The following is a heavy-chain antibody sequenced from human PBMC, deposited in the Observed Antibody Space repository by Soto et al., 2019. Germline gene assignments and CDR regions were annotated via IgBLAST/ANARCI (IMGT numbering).Heavy chain of an antibody. CDR1: CGSLSGVY. J-gene: IGHJ6*02. CDR2: INHSGST. D-gene: IGHD5-18*01. Sequence: TSETLSLTCIFYCGSLSGVYWTFIRPSLGKGLYLIGEINHSGSTNYSPSLESRVTISLDTSNNQFSLKLSSVTAADTAVYYCARGPGYSYGYSVYYYYYGMDVWGQGTTVTVSS. V-gene: IGHV4-34*01. CDR3: ARGPGYSYGYSVYYYYYGMDV.